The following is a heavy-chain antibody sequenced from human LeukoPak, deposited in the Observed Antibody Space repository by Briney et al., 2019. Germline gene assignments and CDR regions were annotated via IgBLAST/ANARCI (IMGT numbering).Heavy chain of an antibody. CDR2: IYSGGTI. Sequence: GRSLRLSCEASGFSIRTYYMSWVRQVPGKGLEWVSVIYSGGTIRYADSVKGRFTFSRDNFKDTLNLQMNSPRADDTAVYYCVRAVHHNFYSDSSGYYGDAFDVWGQGTVVTVSS. D-gene: IGHD3-22*01. CDR1: GFSIRTYY. CDR3: VRAVHHNFYSDSSGYYGDAFDV. J-gene: IGHJ3*01. V-gene: IGHV3-53*01.